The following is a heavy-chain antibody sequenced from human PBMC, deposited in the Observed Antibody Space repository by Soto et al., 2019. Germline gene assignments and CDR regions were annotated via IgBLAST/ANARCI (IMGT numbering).Heavy chain of an antibody. V-gene: IGHV3-30*18. CDR1: GFTFSRYG. J-gene: IGHJ4*02. Sequence: QVQLVESGGGVVQPGRSLRLSCAASGFTFSRYGMHWVRHTPGKGLEWLAALSHDGSYKYYADAVKGRFSISRDNSKNTLYLQMINLSTEDTAMYYCAKAPKSNSWELDYWGQGTLVTVSS. D-gene: IGHD6-13*01. CDR3: AKAPKSNSWELDY. CDR2: LSHDGSYK.